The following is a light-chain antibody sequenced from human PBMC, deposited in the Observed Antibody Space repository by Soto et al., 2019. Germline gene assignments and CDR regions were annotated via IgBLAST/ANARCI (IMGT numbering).Light chain of an antibody. CDR1: QRVSNSH. Sequence: VLTQSPGTLSLSPGERATLSCRARQRVSNSHLAWHQQTPGKGPRPLILGVSSSASGIPDRFSASGSGTVYTRTISRLEPEYDELYYCQQYDKSPLTVGGGTKLDIK. J-gene: IGKJ4*02. CDR3: QQYDKSPLT. CDR2: GVS. V-gene: IGKV3-20*01.